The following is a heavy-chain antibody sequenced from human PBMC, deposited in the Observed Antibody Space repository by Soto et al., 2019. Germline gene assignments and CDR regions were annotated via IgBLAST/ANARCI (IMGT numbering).Heavy chain of an antibody. CDR2: IYYSGST. J-gene: IGHJ5*02. D-gene: IGHD6-19*01. CDR1: GGSISRGGYY. Sequence: THSLTCTVSGGSISRGGYYWSRIRQHPGKGLEWIGYIYYSGSTYYNPSLKSRVTISVDTSKNQFSLKLSSVTAADTAVYYCARAPRYSSGWYRFDPWGQGTLVTVSS. CDR3: ARAPRYSSGWYRFDP. V-gene: IGHV4-31*03.